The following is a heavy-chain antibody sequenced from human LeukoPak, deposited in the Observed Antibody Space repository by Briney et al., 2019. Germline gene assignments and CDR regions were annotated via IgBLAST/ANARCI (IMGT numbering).Heavy chain of an antibody. CDR2: ISSNGGST. Sequence: GALRLSCAASGFTFSSYSIHLVRQAPGKGLEYFSAISSNGGSTYYANSVKGRFTISRDNSKNTLYLQMGSLRAEDMAVYYCARGYCSSTSCYSLIDYWGQGTLVTASS. CDR3: ARGYCSSTSCYSLIDY. CDR1: GFTFSSYS. V-gene: IGHV3-64*01. J-gene: IGHJ4*02. D-gene: IGHD2-2*01.